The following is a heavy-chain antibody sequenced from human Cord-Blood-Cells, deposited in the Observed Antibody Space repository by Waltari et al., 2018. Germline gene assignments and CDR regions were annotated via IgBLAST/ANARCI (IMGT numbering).Heavy chain of an antibody. V-gene: IGHV4-39*01. J-gene: IGHJ4*02. CDR3: ARRGLEDFDY. CDR2: IYYSGST. D-gene: IGHD6-25*01. Sequence: QLQLQESGPGLVKPSETLSLTCTVPRCSISSCSYYWGWIRQPPGKGLEWIGSIYYSGSTYYNPSLKSRVTISVDTSKNQFSLKLSAVTAADTAVYYCARRGLEDFDYWGQGTLVTVSS. CDR1: RCSISSCSYY.